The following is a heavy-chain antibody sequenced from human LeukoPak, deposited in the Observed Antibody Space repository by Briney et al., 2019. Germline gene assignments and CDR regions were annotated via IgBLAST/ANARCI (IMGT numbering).Heavy chain of an antibody. J-gene: IGHJ4*02. V-gene: IGHV3-21*01. CDR2: IHTSSDYV. Sequence: GGSLRLSCAASGFTFSDYTMNWVRQTPGLAPEWVSSIHTSSDYVYYADSVKGRFISSRDNAKNSLYPQMNSLRVEDTGVYYCTRKSAPFDLWGQGILVTVSS. CDR1: GFTFSDYT. D-gene: IGHD3-3*01. CDR3: TRKSAPFDL.